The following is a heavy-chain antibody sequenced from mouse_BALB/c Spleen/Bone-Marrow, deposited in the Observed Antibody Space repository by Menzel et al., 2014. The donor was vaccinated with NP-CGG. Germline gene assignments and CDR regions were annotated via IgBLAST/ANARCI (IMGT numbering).Heavy chain of an antibody. J-gene: IGHJ2*01. V-gene: IGHV14-3*02. CDR3: ASYYYGHYFDY. Sequence: EVQLQQSGAELVKPGASVKLSCTASGCNIKDTYMHWVKQRPEQGLEWIGRIDPANGNTKYDPKFQGKATITADTSSNTAYLQLSSLTSEDTAVYYCASYYYGHYFDYWGQGTTLTVSS. D-gene: IGHD1-1*01. CDR2: IDPANGNT. CDR1: GCNIKDTY.